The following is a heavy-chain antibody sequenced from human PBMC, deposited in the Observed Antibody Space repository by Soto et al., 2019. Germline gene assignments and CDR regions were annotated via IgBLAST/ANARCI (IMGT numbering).Heavy chain of an antibody. CDR2: IYPGESDT. CDR3: ARQITIFGVVRSSQAFDI. J-gene: IGHJ3*02. Sequence: GESLKISCKGSGYSFTSYWIGWVRQMPGKGLEWMGIIYPGESDTRYSPTFQGQVTISADKSISTAYLQWSSLKASDTAMFYCARQITIFGVVRSSQAFDIWGQGTMVTVSS. V-gene: IGHV5-51*01. D-gene: IGHD3-3*01. CDR1: GYSFTSYW.